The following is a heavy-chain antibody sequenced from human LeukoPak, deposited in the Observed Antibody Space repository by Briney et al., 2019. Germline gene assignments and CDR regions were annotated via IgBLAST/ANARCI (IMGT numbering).Heavy chain of an antibody. CDR1: GYTLTSYG. Sequence: GASVKVSCKASGYTLTSYGISWVRQAPGQGLEWMGWISAYNGNTNYAQKLQGRVTMTTDTSTSTAYMELRSLRSDDTAVYYCARDRYIYDFWSGYYSNWGQGTLVTVSS. D-gene: IGHD3-3*01. CDR3: ARDRYIYDFWSGYYSN. J-gene: IGHJ4*02. CDR2: ISAYNGNT. V-gene: IGHV1-18*01.